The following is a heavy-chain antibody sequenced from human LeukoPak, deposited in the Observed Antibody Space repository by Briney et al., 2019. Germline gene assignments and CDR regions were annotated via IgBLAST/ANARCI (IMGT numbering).Heavy chain of an antibody. Sequence: SETLSLTCAVYGGSFSGYYWGWIRQPPGKGLEWIGEINHSGSTNYNPSLKSRVTISVDTSKNQFSLKLSSVTAADTAVYYCARDLANAAMGFDYWGQGTLVTVSS. CDR2: INHSGST. CDR1: GGSFSGYY. CDR3: ARDLANAAMGFDY. J-gene: IGHJ4*02. V-gene: IGHV4-34*01. D-gene: IGHD5-18*01.